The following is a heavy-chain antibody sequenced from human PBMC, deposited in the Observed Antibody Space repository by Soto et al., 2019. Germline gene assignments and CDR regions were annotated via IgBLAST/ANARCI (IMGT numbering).Heavy chain of an antibody. D-gene: IGHD2-15*01. J-gene: IGHJ6*02. CDR2: IDPSDSYT. V-gene: IGHV5-10-1*01. CDR3: ERRGKDRQVALSYYYGMDV. CDR1: GYSFTSYW. Sequence: GESLKISCKGSGYSFTSYWISWVRQMPGKGLEWMGRIDPSDSYTNYSPSFQGHVTISADKSISTAYLQWSSLKASDTAMYYCERRGKDRQVALSYYYGMDVWGQGTTVTVSS.